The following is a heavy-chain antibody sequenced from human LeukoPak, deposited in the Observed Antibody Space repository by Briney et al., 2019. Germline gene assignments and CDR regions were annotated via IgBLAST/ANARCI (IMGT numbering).Heavy chain of an antibody. CDR2: INPTGGDT. CDR3: ARDSVLVWLGDLED. Sequence: ASVKVSCKASGYTFSSYYIHWVRQAPGQGLEWMGIINPTGGDTTYAQRFQGRVTTTRDTSTSTVYMELSSLRSEDTAVYYCARDSVLVWLGDLEDWGQGTLVTVSS. CDR1: GYTFSSYY. V-gene: IGHV1-46*01. D-gene: IGHD3-10*01. J-gene: IGHJ4*02.